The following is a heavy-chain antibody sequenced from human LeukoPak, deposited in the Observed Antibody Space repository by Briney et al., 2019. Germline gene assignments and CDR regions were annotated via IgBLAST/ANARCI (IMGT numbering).Heavy chain of an antibody. CDR3: AKFYMVRGVMREIDY. CDR1: GFTFSSYA. D-gene: IGHD3-10*01. CDR2: ISGSGGST. Sequence: GGSLRLSCAASGFTFSSYAMSWVRRAPGKGLEWVSAISGSGGSTYYADSVKGRFTISRDNSKNTLYLQMNSLRAEDTAVYYCAKFYMVRGVMREIDYWGQGTLVTVSS. V-gene: IGHV3-23*01. J-gene: IGHJ4*02.